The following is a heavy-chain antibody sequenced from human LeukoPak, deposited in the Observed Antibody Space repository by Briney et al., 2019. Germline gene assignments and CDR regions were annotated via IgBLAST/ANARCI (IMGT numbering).Heavy chain of an antibody. CDR2: IYTSGST. Sequence: SGTLSLTCTVSGGSISSGSYYWSWIRQPAGKGLEWIGRIYTSGSTNYNPSLKSRVTISVDTSKNQFSLKLSSVTAADTAVYYCARDANTAMAYPDAFDIWGQGTMVTVSS. V-gene: IGHV4-61*02. CDR3: ARDANTAMAYPDAFDI. CDR1: GGSISSGSYY. D-gene: IGHD5-18*01. J-gene: IGHJ3*02.